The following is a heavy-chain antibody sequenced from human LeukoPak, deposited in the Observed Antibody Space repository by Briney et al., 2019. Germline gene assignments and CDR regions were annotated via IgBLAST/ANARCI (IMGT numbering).Heavy chain of an antibody. CDR3: ARIRGYSYGSVPGTYAMDV. J-gene: IGHJ6*02. V-gene: IGHV3-7*01. CDR2: IKEDGGEQ. Sequence: PGGSLRLSCAASGFTFDIYWMMWVRQAPRKGLEWVAHIKEDGGEQYYVDSVKGRFTISRDNAKNSLYLQLNSLRAEDTAVYYCARIRGYSYGSVPGTYAMDVWGQGTTVTVSS. D-gene: IGHD5-18*01. CDR1: GFTFDIYW.